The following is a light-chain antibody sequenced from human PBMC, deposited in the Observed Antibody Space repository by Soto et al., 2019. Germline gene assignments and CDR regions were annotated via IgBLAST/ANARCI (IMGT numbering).Light chain of an antibody. CDR3: QQYGSSPRT. J-gene: IGKJ1*01. CDR2: GAS. Sequence: EIVFTQSPVTLSLSPGERATLSCRSSQILSSNYLAWYQQKPGQAPRLLIYGASSRATGIPDRFSGSGSGTDFTLTISRLEPEDFAVYYCQQYGSSPRTFGQGTKVDIK. V-gene: IGKV3-20*01. CDR1: QILSSNY.